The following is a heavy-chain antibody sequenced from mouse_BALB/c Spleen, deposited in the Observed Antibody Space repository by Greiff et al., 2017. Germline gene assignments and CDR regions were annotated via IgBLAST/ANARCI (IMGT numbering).Heavy chain of an antibody. CDR2: IYPGNSDT. CDR1: GYTFTSYW. CDR3: TSYYGSSPYYAMDY. J-gene: IGHJ4*01. D-gene: IGHD1-1*01. Sequence: VQLKQSGTVLARPGASVKMSCKASGYTFTSYWMHWVKQRPGQGLEWIGAIYPGNSDTSYNQKFKGKAKLTAVTSTSTAYMELSSLTNEDSAVYYCTSYYGSSPYYAMDYWGQGTSVTVSS. V-gene: IGHV1-5*01.